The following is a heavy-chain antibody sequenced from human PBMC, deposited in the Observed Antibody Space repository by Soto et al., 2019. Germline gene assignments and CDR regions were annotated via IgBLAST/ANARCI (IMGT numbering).Heavy chain of an antibody. CDR3: AKVTHRGPIAVAGPLGS. D-gene: IGHD6-19*01. J-gene: IGHJ4*02. CDR1: GSITNHH. CDR2: FNPSGLST. Sequence: QVHLVQSVAEVKKPGASVNVSCQASGSITNHHMHWVRQAPGQGLEWMGIFNPSGLSTTYAQKFQGRVTITRDTSTSTVYMELSSLTSEDTAVYFCAKVTHRGPIAVAGPLGSWGQGTLVIVSS. V-gene: IGHV1-46*01.